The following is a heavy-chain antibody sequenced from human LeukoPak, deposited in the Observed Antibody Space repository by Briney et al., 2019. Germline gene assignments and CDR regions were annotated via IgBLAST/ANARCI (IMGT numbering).Heavy chain of an antibody. D-gene: IGHD3-3*01. CDR2: IIPIFGTA. V-gene: IGHV1-69*01. Sequence: SVKVSCKASGGTFSSYAISWVRQAPGQGLEWMGGIIPIFGTANYAQKFQGRVTITADESTSTAYMELSSLRFEDTAVYYCARGDFWSGYQRQSPLNYWGQGTLVTVSS. CDR1: GGTFSSYA. J-gene: IGHJ4*02. CDR3: ARGDFWSGYQRQSPLNY.